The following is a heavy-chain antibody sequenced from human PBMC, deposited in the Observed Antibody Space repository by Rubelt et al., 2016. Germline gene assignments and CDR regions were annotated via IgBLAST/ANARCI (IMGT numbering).Heavy chain of an antibody. CDR1: SGFISSTDYY. CDR3: VRERATVTTLFDY. D-gene: IGHD4-17*01. Sequence: QLQLQESGPGLVKPSETLSLTCTVSSGFISSTDYYWGWIRQPPGKGLEWIGSLYHGGSTYYNPSLKSRVTISVDTSKNEFSLQVTSVTAAETAVYYCVRERATVTTLFDYWGQGTLVTVSS. J-gene: IGHJ4*02. V-gene: IGHV4-39*07. CDR2: LYHGGST.